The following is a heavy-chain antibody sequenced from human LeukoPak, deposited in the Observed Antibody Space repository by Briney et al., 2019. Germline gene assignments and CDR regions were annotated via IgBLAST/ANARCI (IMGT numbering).Heavy chain of an antibody. D-gene: IGHD2-21*01. CDR2: VYYSGST. CDR3: ASLLWDFDY. J-gene: IGHJ4*02. Sequence: SETLSLTCTVSGDSISSTNYYWGWLRQPPGKGLEWIGSVYYSGSTNYNPSLKSRVTISVDTSKNQFSLKLSSVTAADTAVYYCASLLWDFDYWGQGTLVTVSS. V-gene: IGHV4-39*07. CDR1: GDSISSTNYY.